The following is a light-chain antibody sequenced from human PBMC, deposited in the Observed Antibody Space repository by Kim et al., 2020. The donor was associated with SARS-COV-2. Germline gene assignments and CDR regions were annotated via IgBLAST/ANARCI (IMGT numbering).Light chain of an antibody. Sequence: ASVGDRVTITCRASQSITSYLTWYQQKPGRAPHLLIYAASTLQGGVPSRFSGSGSETDFTLTVSSLQPEDFATYYCQQSFSTPPTFGQGTKVDIK. CDR2: AAS. CDR1: QSITSY. CDR3: QQSFSTPPT. V-gene: IGKV1-39*01. J-gene: IGKJ1*01.